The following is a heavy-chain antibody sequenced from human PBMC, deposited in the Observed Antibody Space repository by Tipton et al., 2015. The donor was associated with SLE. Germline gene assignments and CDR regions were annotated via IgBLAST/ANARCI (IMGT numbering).Heavy chain of an antibody. J-gene: IGHJ6*03. D-gene: IGHD2-2*01. Sequence: TLSLTCTVSGGSISSYYWSWIRQPPGRGLEWIGYIYYSGSTNHNPSLKSRVTISVDTSKNQFSLKLSSVTAADTAQYYCARINVPTAMDFYYYYMDVWGNGTTVTVSS. CDR1: GGSISSYY. CDR3: ARINVPTAMDFYYYYMDV. V-gene: IGHV4-59*12. CDR2: IYYSGST.